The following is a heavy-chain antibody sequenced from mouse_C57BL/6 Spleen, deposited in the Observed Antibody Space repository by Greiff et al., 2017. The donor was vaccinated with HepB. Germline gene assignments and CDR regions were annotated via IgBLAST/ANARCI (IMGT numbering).Heavy chain of an antibody. J-gene: IGHJ2*01. CDR1: GYTFTSYW. V-gene: IGHV1-5*01. Sequence: EVQRVESGTVLARPGASVKMSCKTSGYTFTSYWMHWVKQRPGQGLEWIGAIYPGNSDTSYNQKFKGKAKLTAVTSASTAYMELSSLTNEDSAVYYCTSPYYYGSSYGYFDYWGQGTTLTVSS. CDR2: IYPGNSDT. D-gene: IGHD1-1*01. CDR3: TSPYYYGSSYGYFDY.